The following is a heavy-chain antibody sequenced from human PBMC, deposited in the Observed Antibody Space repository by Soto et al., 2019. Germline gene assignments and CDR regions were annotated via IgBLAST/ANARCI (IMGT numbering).Heavy chain of an antibody. J-gene: IGHJ3*02. CDR1: GGSISSYY. V-gene: IGHV4-59*01. Sequence: SETLSLTCTVSGGSISSYYWSWIRQSPGKGLEWIGYIYYSGSTNYNPSLKSRVTISVDTSKNQFSLKLSSVTAADTAVYYCATSIVVVTAIPGAFDIWGQGTMVTVSS. CDR3: ATSIVVVTAIPGAFDI. CDR2: IYYSGST. D-gene: IGHD2-21*02.